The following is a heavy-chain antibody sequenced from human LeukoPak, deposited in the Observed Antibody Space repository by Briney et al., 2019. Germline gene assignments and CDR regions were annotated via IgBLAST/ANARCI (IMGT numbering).Heavy chain of an antibody. V-gene: IGHV1-46*01. Sequence: ASVKVSCKASGYTFTSNYMLWVRQAPGQGLEWMGIINPSGGSTSYAQKFQGRVTMTRDTSTSTAYMELSSLRSEDTAVYYCARGTAYYDSSGYSFGYWGQXTXVTVSS. CDR2: INPSGGST. CDR1: GYTFTSNY. CDR3: ARGTAYYDSSGYSFGY. D-gene: IGHD3-22*01. J-gene: IGHJ4*02.